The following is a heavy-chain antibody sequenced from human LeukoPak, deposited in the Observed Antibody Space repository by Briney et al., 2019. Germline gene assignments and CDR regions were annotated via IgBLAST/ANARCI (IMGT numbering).Heavy chain of an antibody. J-gene: IGHJ4*02. Sequence: GGSLRLSCAASGFTFSSYAMSWVRQAPGKGLEWVSAISGSGGSTYYADSVKGRFTISRDNSKNTLYLQLNSLRAEDTAVYYCAKDLEGSGSYYFDYWGRGTLVTVSS. V-gene: IGHV3-23*01. CDR2: ISGSGGST. CDR3: AKDLEGSGSYYFDY. D-gene: IGHD3-10*01. CDR1: GFTFSSYA.